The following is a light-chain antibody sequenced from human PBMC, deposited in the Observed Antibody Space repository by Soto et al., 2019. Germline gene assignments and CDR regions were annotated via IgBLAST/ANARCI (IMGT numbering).Light chain of an antibody. CDR3: QAWDSSTRVV. CDR1: KLGDKY. J-gene: IGLJ2*01. V-gene: IGLV3-1*01. CDR2: QDS. Sequence: ELTQPPSVSVSPGQTASITCSGDKLGDKYACWYQQKPGQSPVLVIYQDSKRPSGIPERFSGSNSGNTATLTISGTQAMDEADYYCQAWDSSTRVVFGGGTQLTVL.